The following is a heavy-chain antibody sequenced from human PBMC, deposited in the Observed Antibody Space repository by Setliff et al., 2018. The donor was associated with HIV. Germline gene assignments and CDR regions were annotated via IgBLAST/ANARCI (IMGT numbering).Heavy chain of an antibody. CDR3: ARKLRPGHGMDV. CDR2: INQDGSEK. V-gene: IGHV3-7*01. D-gene: IGHD3-10*01. Sequence: GGSLRLSCAASGFTFSGFSMNWVRQAPGKGLEWVGNINQDGSEKNYVDSVKGRFSISRDNAENSLYLQMSSLRAEDTAVYYCARKLRPGHGMDVWGQGTTVTVSS. CDR1: GFTFSGFS. J-gene: IGHJ6*02.